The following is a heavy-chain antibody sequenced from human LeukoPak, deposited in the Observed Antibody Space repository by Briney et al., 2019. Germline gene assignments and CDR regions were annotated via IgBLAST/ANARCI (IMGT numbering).Heavy chain of an antibody. CDR3: ARGSTTDGDCYSY. J-gene: IGHJ4*02. Sequence: GASAKVSCKASGGTFSSYAISWVRQAPGQGLEWMGGIIPIFGTANYAQKFQGRVTITADESTSTAYMELSSLRSEDTAVYYCARGSTTDGDCYSYWGQGTLVTVSS. CDR2: IIPIFGTA. CDR1: GGTFSSYA. D-gene: IGHD2-21*02. V-gene: IGHV1-69*13.